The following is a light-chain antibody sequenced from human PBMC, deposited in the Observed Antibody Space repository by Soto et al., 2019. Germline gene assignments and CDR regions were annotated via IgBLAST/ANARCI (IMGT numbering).Light chain of an antibody. V-gene: IGLV2-14*03. Sequence: QSVLTQPASVSGSPGQSTTISCTGTSSDVGRYNYVSWYQQHPGKAPKLIIYDVSDRPSGVPSRFSGSKSVNTASLTISGLQAEDEADYYCSSYASSSDLLFGGGTKLTVL. CDR3: SSYASSSDLL. CDR2: DVS. J-gene: IGLJ2*01. CDR1: SSDVGRYNY.